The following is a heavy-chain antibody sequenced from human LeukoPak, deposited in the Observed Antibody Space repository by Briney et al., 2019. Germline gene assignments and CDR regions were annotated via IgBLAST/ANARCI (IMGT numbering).Heavy chain of an antibody. CDR2: IYYSGST. D-gene: IGHD3-22*01. CDR1: GGSISSYY. V-gene: IGHV4-59*08. CDR3: ARRRYYDSSGYYHPVYFDY. J-gene: IGHJ4*02. Sequence: PSETLSLTCTDSGGSISSYYWSWIRQPPGKGLEWIGYIYYSGSTNYNPSLKSRVTISVDTSKNQFSLKLSSVTAADTAVYYCARRRYYDSSGYYHPVYFDYWGQGTLVTVSS.